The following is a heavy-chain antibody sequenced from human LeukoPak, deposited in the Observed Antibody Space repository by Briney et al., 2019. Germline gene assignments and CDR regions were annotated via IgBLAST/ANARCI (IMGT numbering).Heavy chain of an antibody. CDR2: IRYDGSNK. V-gene: IGHV3-30*02. J-gene: IGHJ5*02. Sequence: GGSLRLSCAASGFTFSSYGMHGVRQAPGKGLEWVAFIRYDGSNKYYADSVKGRLTISRDNSKNTLYLQMNSLRAEDTAVYYCAKQGLLNYNWFDPWGQGTLVTVSS. CDR3: AKQGLLNYNWFDP. CDR1: GFTFSSYG.